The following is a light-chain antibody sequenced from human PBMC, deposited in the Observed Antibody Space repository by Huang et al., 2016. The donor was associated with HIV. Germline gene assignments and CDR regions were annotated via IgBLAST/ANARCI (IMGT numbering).Light chain of an antibody. CDR1: QNIKKY. Sequence: DIQMTQSPSSLSASVGVRVTITCRASQNIKKYLNWYQQKPGKAPKLLIYGASSLQSGVPSRFSGSGSGTDFTLTISSLQVEDFATYYCQQTYSTLRFTFGPGTKVHI. J-gene: IGKJ3*01. CDR3: QQTYSTLRFT. V-gene: IGKV1-39*01. CDR2: GAS.